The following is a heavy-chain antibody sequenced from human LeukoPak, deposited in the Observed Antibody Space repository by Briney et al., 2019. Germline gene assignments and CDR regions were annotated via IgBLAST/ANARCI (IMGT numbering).Heavy chain of an antibody. CDR1: GFIFSDCG. V-gene: IGHV3-23*01. Sequence: GGSLRLSCVGTGFIFSDCGVNWVRQAPGKGLEWVSAISGSSMSTYYADSVKGRFTISRDNSQNTVYLQMTNLRAEDSAVYFCAKNPDLDSFFSNYVDSWGQGTRVTVSS. CDR2: ISGSSMST. J-gene: IGHJ5*01. CDR3: AKNPDLDSFFSNYVDS. D-gene: IGHD4-11*01.